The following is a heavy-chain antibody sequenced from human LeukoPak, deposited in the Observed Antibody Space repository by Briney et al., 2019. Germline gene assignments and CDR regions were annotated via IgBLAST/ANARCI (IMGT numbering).Heavy chain of an antibody. CDR3: ARDRIAVADPPNWFDP. CDR2: MYHSGTT. CDR1: GYSISSGYY. Sequence: SETLSLTCSVSGYSISSGYYWGWIRQPPGKGLEWIGSMYHSGTTYYNPSLKSRVTMSVDTSKNQFSLKLSSVTAADTAVYYCARDRIAVADPPNWFDPWGQGTLVTVSS. J-gene: IGHJ5*02. D-gene: IGHD6-19*01. V-gene: IGHV4-38-2*02.